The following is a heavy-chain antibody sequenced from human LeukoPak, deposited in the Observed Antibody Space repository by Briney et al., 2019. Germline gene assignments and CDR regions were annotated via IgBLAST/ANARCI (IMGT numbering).Heavy chain of an antibody. CDR1: GYTFTSYG. Sequence: ASVKVSCKAPGYTFTSYGISWVRQAPGQGLEWMGWISAYNGNTNYAQKLQGRVTMTTDTSTSTAYMELRSLRSDDTAVYYCAREDSIVVVPAAPDYWGQGTLVTVSS. CDR2: ISAYNGNT. CDR3: AREDSIVVVPAAPDY. V-gene: IGHV1-18*01. J-gene: IGHJ4*02. D-gene: IGHD2-2*01.